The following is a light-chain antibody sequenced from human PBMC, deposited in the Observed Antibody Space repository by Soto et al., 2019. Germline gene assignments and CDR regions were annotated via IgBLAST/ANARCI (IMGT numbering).Light chain of an antibody. V-gene: IGLV1-40*01. J-gene: IGLJ1*01. CDR1: SSNIGAGYD. CDR2: GNS. Sequence: SVLTQPPSVSGAPGQRVTISCTGSSSNIGAGYDVHWYQQLPGTAPKLLIYGNSNRPSGVPDRFSGSKSGTSASLAITGLXAEDEADYYCQSYDSSLSGYLFGTGTKVTVL. CDR3: QSYDSSLSGYL.